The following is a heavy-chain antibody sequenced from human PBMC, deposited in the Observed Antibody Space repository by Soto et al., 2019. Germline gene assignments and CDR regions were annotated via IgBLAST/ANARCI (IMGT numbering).Heavy chain of an antibody. J-gene: IGHJ5*02. Sequence: SETLSLTCTVSGASISGFYWSWIRKSAGKGLEWIGRIYATGTTGYNPSLKSRVMMSVDTSKKQFSLKLRSVTAADTAVYYCVRDGTKTLRDWLDPSGQG. CDR3: VRDGTKTLRDWLDP. CDR2: IYATGTT. CDR1: GASISGFY. D-gene: IGHD1-1*01. V-gene: IGHV4-4*07.